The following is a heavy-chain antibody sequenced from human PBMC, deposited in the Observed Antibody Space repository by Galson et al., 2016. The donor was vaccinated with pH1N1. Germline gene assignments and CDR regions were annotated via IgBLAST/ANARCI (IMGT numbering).Heavy chain of an antibody. CDR1: GGSLSGHY. CDR3: AKDGRDTDSYYFYSMDV. D-gene: IGHD2-8*01. CDR2: VDTLGTT. J-gene: IGHJ6*02. Sequence: SETLSLTCTVSGGSLSGHYWSWIRQSAEKGLEWLGRVDTLGTTQSNPSVAGRVTMSTDTSRSQFPLRLNFVTAADTALYFCAKDGRDTDSYYFYSMDVWGQGIAVTVSS. V-gene: IGHV4-4*07.